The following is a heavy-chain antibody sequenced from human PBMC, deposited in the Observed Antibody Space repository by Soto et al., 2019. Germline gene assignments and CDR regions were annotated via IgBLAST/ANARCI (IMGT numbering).Heavy chain of an antibody. Sequence: SETLSLTCTVSGGSIDNYYWNWIRQPPGKGLEWIGYVYYTGSTNYDPSLRSRLTISLDTSKNQFSLKLNAVTAADTAVYYCARGMVFGVIRKNYFDPWGQGTLVTVSS. CDR2: VYYTGST. CDR1: GGSIDNYY. V-gene: IGHV4-59*01. D-gene: IGHD3-3*01. CDR3: ARGMVFGVIRKNYFDP. J-gene: IGHJ5*02.